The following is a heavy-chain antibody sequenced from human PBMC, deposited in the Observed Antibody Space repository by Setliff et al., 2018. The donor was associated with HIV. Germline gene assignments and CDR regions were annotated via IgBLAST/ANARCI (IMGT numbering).Heavy chain of an antibody. Sequence: LSLTCTVSGVSISRYYWNWIRQPPGKGLEWIGYFSFSADNKYNPSLQSRVAISGDTSKNQFSLTLNSLTAADTALYYCARAFRPNDAFDTWGQGTMVTVSS. J-gene: IGHJ3*02. V-gene: IGHV4-59*01. CDR1: GVSISRYY. CDR2: FSFSADN. CDR3: ARAFRPNDAFDT.